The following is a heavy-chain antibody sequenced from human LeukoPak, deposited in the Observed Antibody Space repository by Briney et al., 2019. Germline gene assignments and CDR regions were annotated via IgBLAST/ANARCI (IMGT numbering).Heavy chain of an antibody. J-gene: IGHJ4*02. V-gene: IGHV1-3*01. CDR2: INAGNGNT. D-gene: IGHD5-24*01. CDR3: ASSGAKRWLQLDY. CDR1: GYTFTGYY. Sequence: ASVKVSCKASGYTFTGYYMHWVRQAPGQRLEWMGWINAGNGNTKYSQKFQGRVTITRDTSASTAYMELSSLRSEDTAVYYCASSGAKRWLQLDYWGQGTLVTVSS.